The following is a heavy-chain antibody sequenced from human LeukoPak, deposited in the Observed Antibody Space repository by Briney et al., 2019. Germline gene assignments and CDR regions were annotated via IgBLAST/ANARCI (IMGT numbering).Heavy chain of an antibody. J-gene: IGHJ4*02. CDR1: GSTVSSNY. D-gene: IGHD2-15*01. CDR3: VRDNPRCCGVVPVNIDDF. V-gene: IGHV3-66*01. CDR2: IYSGGST. Sequence: PGGSLRLSCAASGSTVSSNYMSWVRQAPGKGLEWVSVIYSGGSTYYADSVRGRFTISRDNAKNSLSLQMHSLRAEDTAVYYCVRDNPRCCGVVPVNIDDFWGQGTLVTVSS.